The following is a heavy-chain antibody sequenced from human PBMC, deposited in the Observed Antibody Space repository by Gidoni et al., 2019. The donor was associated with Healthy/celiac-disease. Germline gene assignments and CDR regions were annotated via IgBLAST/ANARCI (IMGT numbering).Heavy chain of an antibody. CDR3: ARGRPDDYIWGSYRPNPTYYFDY. CDR1: GGTFSSYA. J-gene: IGHJ4*02. V-gene: IGHV1-69*01. CDR2: IIPIFGTA. Sequence: QVQLVQSGAEVKKPGSSVKVSCKASGGTFSSYAISWVRQAPGQGLEWMGGIIPIFGTANYAQKFQGRVTITADESTSTAYMELSSLRSEDTAVYYCARGRPDDYIWGSYRPNPTYYFDYWGQGTLVTVSS. D-gene: IGHD3-16*02.